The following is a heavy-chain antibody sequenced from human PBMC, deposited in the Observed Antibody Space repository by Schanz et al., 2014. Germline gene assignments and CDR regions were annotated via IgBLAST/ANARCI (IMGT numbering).Heavy chain of an antibody. CDR2: ISGSSRTI. CDR1: GFGFSSYS. J-gene: IGHJ4*02. V-gene: IGHV3-48*01. CDR3: VRDSFFAFDY. Sequence: EVQLVESGGGLIQPGGSLRLSCAASGFGFSSYSMNWVRQAPGKGLEWVSYISGSSRTIYYADSMKGRFTVSRDNSKNTLYLQMNSLRAEDTAVYYCVRDSFFAFDYWGQGTLVTVSS. D-gene: IGHD3-3*01.